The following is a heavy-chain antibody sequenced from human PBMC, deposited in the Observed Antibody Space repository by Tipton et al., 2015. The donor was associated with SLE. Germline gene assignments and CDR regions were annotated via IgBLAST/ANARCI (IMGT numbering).Heavy chain of an antibody. J-gene: IGHJ3*02. CDR2: IKHSGST. CDR1: GGTFSGYY. D-gene: IGHD1-14*01. V-gene: IGHV4-34*01. Sequence: TLSLTCAVYGGTFSGYYLRWIRQPPGKGLGWFGEIKHSGSTNYNPSLNSRVTISVDTSKNQFSLKLSSVTAADTAVYYCARDPPGGLGDAFDIWGQGTMVTVSS. CDR3: ARDPPGGLGDAFDI.